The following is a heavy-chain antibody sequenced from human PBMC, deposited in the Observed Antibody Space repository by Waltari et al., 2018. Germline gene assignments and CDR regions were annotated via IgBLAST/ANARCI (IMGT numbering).Heavy chain of an antibody. CDR1: GGSFSGYY. CDR3: ARAQTRIAAAGI. Sequence: QVQLQQWGAGLLKPSETLSLTCAVYGGSFSGYYWSWIRQPPGKGLEWIGEINHSGSTTYNPSLKSRVTISVDTSKNQFSLKLSSVTAADTAVYYCARAQTRIAAAGIWGQGTLVTVSS. D-gene: IGHD6-13*01. J-gene: IGHJ4*02. V-gene: IGHV4-34*01. CDR2: INHSGST.